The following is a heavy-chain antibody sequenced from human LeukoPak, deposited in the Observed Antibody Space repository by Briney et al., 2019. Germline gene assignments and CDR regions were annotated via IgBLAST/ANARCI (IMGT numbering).Heavy chain of an antibody. D-gene: IGHD2-15*01. J-gene: IGHJ4*02. Sequence: PGGSLRLSCAASGFTFSSVWMSWVRQAPGKGLEWVGRIKSKIDGGTTDYAAPVKGRFTISRDDSKDTLYLQMNSLRAEDTAVYYCARDKSGVVKVIVATHLDYWGQGTLVTVSS. CDR2: IKSKIDGGTT. CDR3: ARDKSGVVKVIVATHLDY. V-gene: IGHV3-15*01. CDR1: GFTFSSVW.